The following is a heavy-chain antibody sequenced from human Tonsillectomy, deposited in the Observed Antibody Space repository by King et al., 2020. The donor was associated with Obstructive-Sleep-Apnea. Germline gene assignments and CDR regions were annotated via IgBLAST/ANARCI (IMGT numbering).Heavy chain of an antibody. J-gene: IGHJ4*02. CDR1: GYTFNSYG. Sequence: VQLVESGAEVKKPGASVKVSCKASGYTFNSYGISWVRQAPGQGLEWMGWISAYNGNTNYAQKLQGRVTMTTDTSTSTAYMELRGLRSDDTAVYYCARDLMWDCSSTSCRDYWGQGTLVTVSS. V-gene: IGHV1-18*01. CDR3: ARDLMWDCSSTSCRDY. CDR2: ISAYNGNT. D-gene: IGHD2-2*01.